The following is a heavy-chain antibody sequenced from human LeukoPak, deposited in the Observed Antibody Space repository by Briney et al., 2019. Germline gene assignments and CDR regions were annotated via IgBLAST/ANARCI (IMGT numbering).Heavy chain of an antibody. CDR2: INPNSGGT. Sequence: ASVKVSCKASGYTFTGYYMHWVRQAPGQGLEWMGWINPNSGGTNYAQKFQGRVTMTRDTSISTAYMELSRLRSDDTAVYYCAKDSRRGYYYDSPLDAFDIWGQGTMVTVSS. V-gene: IGHV1-2*02. CDR3: AKDSRRGYYYDSPLDAFDI. D-gene: IGHD3-22*01. J-gene: IGHJ3*02. CDR1: GYTFTGYY.